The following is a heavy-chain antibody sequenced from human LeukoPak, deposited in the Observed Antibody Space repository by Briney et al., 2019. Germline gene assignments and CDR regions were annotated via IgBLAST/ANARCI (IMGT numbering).Heavy chain of an antibody. CDR2: IYHSGST. CDR1: GYSISSGYY. CDR3: ARIGSSSCPDCNY. Sequence: SETLSLTCTVSGYSISSGYYWGWIRQPPGKGLEWIGSIYHSGSTYYNPSLKSRVTISVDTSKNQFSLKLNSVTAADTAVYYCARIGSSSCPDCNYWGQGTLVTVSS. V-gene: IGHV4-38-2*02. D-gene: IGHD6-13*01. J-gene: IGHJ4*02.